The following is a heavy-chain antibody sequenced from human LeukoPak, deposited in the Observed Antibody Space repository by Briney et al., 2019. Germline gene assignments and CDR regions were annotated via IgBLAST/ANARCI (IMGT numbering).Heavy chain of an antibody. Sequence: ASVKVSCKASGYTFTGYYMHWVRQAPGQGLEWMGWINPNSGGTNYAQKFQGRVTMTRDTSISTAYMELSRLRSDDTAVYYCAKEIPRGYYGMDVWGQGTTVTVSS. CDR1: GYTFTGYY. J-gene: IGHJ6*02. V-gene: IGHV1-2*02. CDR3: AKEIPRGYYGMDV. CDR2: INPNSGGT. D-gene: IGHD2-21*01.